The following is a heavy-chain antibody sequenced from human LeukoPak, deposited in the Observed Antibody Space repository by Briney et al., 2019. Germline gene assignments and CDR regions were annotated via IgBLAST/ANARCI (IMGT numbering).Heavy chain of an antibody. J-gene: IGHJ6*02. CDR1: GFTFDDYA. V-gene: IGHV3-9*01. D-gene: IGHD2-15*01. CDR2: ISWNRGVI. CDR3: TKTSRSMSLAAPYGMDV. Sequence: DRSLRLSCTASGFTFDDYAMHWVRLVPGKGLEWVSGISWNRGVIGYAASVKGRFTISRDNAKNSLYLQMNSLRLEDTALYYCTKTSRSMSLAAPYGMDVWGQGTTVTVS.